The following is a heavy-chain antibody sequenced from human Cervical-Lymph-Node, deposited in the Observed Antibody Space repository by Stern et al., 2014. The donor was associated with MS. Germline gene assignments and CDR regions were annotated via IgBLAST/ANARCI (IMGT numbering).Heavy chain of an antibody. D-gene: IGHD1-26*01. J-gene: IGHJ2*01. Sequence: VQLVESGAEVKKPGASVKVSCKACGYTFTRYYMNWVRQAPGQGLEWMGIIKPSGGSTSYAQKFQGRVTMTRDTSTSTVYMELSSLRSEDTAVYYCARELSGSYRSYWYFDLWGRGTLVTVSS. CDR3: ARELSGSYRSYWYFDL. CDR2: IKPSGGST. CDR1: GYTFTRYY. V-gene: IGHV1-46*01.